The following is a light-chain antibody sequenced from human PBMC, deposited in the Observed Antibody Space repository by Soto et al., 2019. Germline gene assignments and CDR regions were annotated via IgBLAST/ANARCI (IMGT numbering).Light chain of an antibody. V-gene: IGKV1-33*01. CDR3: QQYDNLPVT. Sequence: DIQTTQSPSSLSASVGDRVTITCQACQDISNYLNWYQQKPGKAPKLLIYDASNLETGVPSRFSGSGSGTDFTFTISSLQPEDIATYYCQQYDNLPVTFGPGTKVDIK. J-gene: IGKJ3*01. CDR1: QDISNY. CDR2: DAS.